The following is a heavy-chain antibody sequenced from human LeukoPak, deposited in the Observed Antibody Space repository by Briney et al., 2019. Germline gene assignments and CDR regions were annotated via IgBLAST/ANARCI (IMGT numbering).Heavy chain of an antibody. D-gene: IGHD3-16*01. CDR2: INPNSGDT. J-gene: IGHJ4*02. Sequence: ASVKVSCKAFGYTFTGYYMHWVRQAPGQGLEWMGWINPNSGDTNYAQKFQGRVTMTRDTSISTAYMELSRLRSGDTAVYYCARVRYRLAETYIDYWGQGTLVTVSS. V-gene: IGHV1-2*02. CDR1: GYTFTGYY. CDR3: ARVRYRLAETYIDY.